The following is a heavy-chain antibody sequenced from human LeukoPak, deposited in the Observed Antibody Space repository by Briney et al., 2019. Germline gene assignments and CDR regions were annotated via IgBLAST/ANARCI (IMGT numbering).Heavy chain of an antibody. J-gene: IGHJ6*02. D-gene: IGHD3-3*01. CDR2: ISNSGGST. CDR3: AKAISPRLDYYYGMDV. V-gene: IGHV3-23*01. CDR1: GFTFSSFA. Sequence: GGSLRLSCAASGFTFSSFAMSWVRQAPGKGLEWVSGISNSGGSTHYADSVKGRFTISRDNSKNMLYLQMNSLRADDTAVYYCAKAISPRLDYYYGMDVWGQGTTVTVFS.